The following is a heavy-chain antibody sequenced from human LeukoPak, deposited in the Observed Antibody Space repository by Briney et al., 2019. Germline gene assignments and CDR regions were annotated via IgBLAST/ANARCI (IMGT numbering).Heavy chain of an antibody. CDR3: VKDFVVVPGLVNYFDY. D-gene: IGHD2-2*01. V-gene: IGHV3-23*01. CDR2: IGGSIGST. CDR1: GFIFSSHG. J-gene: IGHJ4*02. Sequence: GGSLRLSCAASGFIFSSHGMNWVRQAPGKGLEWVSAIGGSIGSTFYTDSVKGRFTISRDNSKNTLSLQMNSLRVEDTAVYYCVKDFVVVPGLVNYFDYWGQGTLVTVSS.